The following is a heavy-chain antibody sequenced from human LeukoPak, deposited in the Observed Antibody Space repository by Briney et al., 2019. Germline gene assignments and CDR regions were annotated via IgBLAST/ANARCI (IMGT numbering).Heavy chain of an antibody. J-gene: IGHJ5*02. CDR3: ARDFPNGRDNRFAP. Sequence: GASVKVSCKASGYTFTSSGISWVRQAPGQGLEWMGWISGYNADTNYAQKFQGRVTMTTDTSTSTAYMEVGNLRSDDTAVYYCARDFPNGRDNRFAPWGQGTVVTVSS. CDR1: GYTFTSSG. D-gene: IGHD4/OR15-4a*01. V-gene: IGHV1-18*01. CDR2: ISGYNADT.